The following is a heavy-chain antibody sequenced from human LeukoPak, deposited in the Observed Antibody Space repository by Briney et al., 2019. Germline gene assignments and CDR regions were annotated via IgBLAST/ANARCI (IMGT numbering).Heavy chain of an antibody. J-gene: IGHJ4*02. Sequence: KTSETLSLTCTVSGGSISSYYWSWIRQPPGKGLEWIGYIYYSGSTNYNPSLKSRVTISVDTSKNQFSLKLSSVTAADTAVYYCARGLGGIDSSSWGRYFDYWGQGTLVTVSS. D-gene: IGHD6-13*01. CDR2: IYYSGST. CDR1: GGSISSYY. CDR3: ARGLGGIDSSSWGRYFDY. V-gene: IGHV4-59*12.